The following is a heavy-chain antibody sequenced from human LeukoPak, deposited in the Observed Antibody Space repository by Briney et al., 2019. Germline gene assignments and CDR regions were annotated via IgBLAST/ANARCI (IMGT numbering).Heavy chain of an antibody. D-gene: IGHD1-26*01. Sequence: PSETLSLTCTVSGGSIRSYYWSWIRQPPGKGLEWIGYIYYSGNPNYNPSHKRRVTISVHTSKNQISLKLSSVTAADTAVYYCARHKWELDAFDIWGQGTRVTVSS. CDR3: ARHKWELDAFDI. CDR1: GGSIRSYY. CDR2: IYYSGNP. J-gene: IGHJ3*02. V-gene: IGHV4-59*08.